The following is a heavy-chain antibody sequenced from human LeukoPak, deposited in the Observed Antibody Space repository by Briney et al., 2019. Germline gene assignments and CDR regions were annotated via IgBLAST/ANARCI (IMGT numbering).Heavy chain of an antibody. CDR3: ARVPEGYSSSWYPRYYYYMDV. D-gene: IGHD6-13*01. V-gene: IGHV4-59*01. CDR1: GGSISSYY. CDR2: IYYSGST. Sequence: SETLSLTCTVSGGSISSYYWSWIRQPPGKGLEWIGYIYYSGSTNYNPSLKSRVTISVHTSKNQYSLKLSSVTAADTAVYYWARVPEGYSSSWYPRYYYYMDVWGKGTTVTVSS. J-gene: IGHJ6*03.